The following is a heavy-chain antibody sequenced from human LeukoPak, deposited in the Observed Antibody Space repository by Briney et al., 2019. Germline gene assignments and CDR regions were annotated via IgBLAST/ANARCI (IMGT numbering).Heavy chain of an antibody. Sequence: PGGSLRLSCAASGFTFSSSGMHWVRQAPGKGLEWVAFIRYDGSNKYYADSVKGRFTISRDNAKNSLYLQMNSLRAEDTAVYYCARAPSTVTDFDYWGQGTLVTVSS. CDR2: IRYDGSNK. CDR1: GFTFSSSG. CDR3: ARAPSTVTDFDY. V-gene: IGHV3-30*02. J-gene: IGHJ4*02. D-gene: IGHD4-17*01.